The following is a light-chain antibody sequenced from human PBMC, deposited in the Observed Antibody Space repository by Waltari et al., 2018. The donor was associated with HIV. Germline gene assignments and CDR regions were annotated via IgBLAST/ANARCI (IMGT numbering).Light chain of an antibody. CDR1: SSDVGAYTL. J-gene: IGLJ3*02. CDR2: EVT. V-gene: IGLV2-23*02. CDR3: CSYAGSGLV. Sequence: QSALTQSASVSGSPGQSITISCTGTSSDVGAYTLVSWYQQHPGAVPKLLIYEVTTRPSGVSTRSSGSRSANTASLTISGLQAEDEADYYCCSYAGSGLVFGRGTKLTVL.